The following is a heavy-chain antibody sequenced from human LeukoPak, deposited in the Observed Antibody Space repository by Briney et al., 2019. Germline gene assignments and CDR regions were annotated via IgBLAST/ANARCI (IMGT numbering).Heavy chain of an antibody. V-gene: IGHV3-9*02. CDR1: GFTSDDYA. CDR2: ISWNSGSI. D-gene: IGHD3-10*01. CDR3: AKDKASGSGTYWYFDL. Sequence: LRLSCAASGFTSDDYAMHWVRQAPGKGLEWVSGISWNSGSIGYADSVKGRFTISRDNAKNSLYLQMNSLRAEDTALYYCAKDKASGSGTYWYFDLWGRGTLVTVSS. J-gene: IGHJ2*01.